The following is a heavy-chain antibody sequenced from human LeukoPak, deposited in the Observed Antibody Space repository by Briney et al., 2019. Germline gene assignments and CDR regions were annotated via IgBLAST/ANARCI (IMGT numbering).Heavy chain of an antibody. CDR1: GGSIGSYY. J-gene: IGHJ3*02. CDR3: ARGTKRGYSYGYESDAFDI. V-gene: IGHV4-59*01. D-gene: IGHD5-18*01. Sequence: SETLSLTCTVSGGSIGSYYWSWIRQPPGKELEYIGYIYYSGSANYNPSLKSRVTISVDTSKNQFSLKLRSVTAADTAVYYCARGTKRGYSYGYESDAFDIWGQGTMDTVSP. CDR2: IYYSGSA.